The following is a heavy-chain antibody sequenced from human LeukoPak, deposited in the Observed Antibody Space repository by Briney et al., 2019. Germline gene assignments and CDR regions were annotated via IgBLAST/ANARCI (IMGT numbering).Heavy chain of an antibody. CDR3: VRDSFCCATTCYSSRYFDY. D-gene: IGHD2-2*01. Sequence: GASVKVSCKASGGTFSTYTISWVRQAPGQGLEWMGRIIPIFDTSNYAQKFQGRLTITADTSTNTAYMELSSLRSEDTSFYYCVRDSFCCATTCYSSRYFDYWGQGTLVTVSS. V-gene: IGHV1-69*08. CDR2: IIPIFDTS. J-gene: IGHJ4*02. CDR1: GGTFSTYT.